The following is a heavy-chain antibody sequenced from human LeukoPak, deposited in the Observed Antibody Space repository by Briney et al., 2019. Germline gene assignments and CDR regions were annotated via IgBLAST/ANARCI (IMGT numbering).Heavy chain of an antibody. D-gene: IGHD6-19*01. Sequence: ASVEVSCKASGYTFTSYGTSWVRQAPGQGLEWMGWISAYNGNTNYAQKLQGRVTMTTDTSTSTAYMELRSLRSDDTAVYYCARDSPIAVAGEPFDYWGQGTLVTVSS. CDR3: ARDSPIAVAGEPFDY. CDR1: GYTFTSYG. CDR2: ISAYNGNT. V-gene: IGHV1-18*01. J-gene: IGHJ4*02.